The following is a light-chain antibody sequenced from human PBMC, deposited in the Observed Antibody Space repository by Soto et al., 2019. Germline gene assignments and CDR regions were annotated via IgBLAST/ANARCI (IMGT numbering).Light chain of an antibody. CDR3: QQRSNWPRVT. Sequence: EIVLTQSPATLSLSPGERATLSCRASQSVSSDLAWYQQKPGQAPRLLIYDASNRATGIPARFSGSGSGTDFTLTIRSLEPEDFAVYYCQQRSNWPRVTFGPGTKVDIK. V-gene: IGKV3-11*01. CDR2: DAS. J-gene: IGKJ3*01. CDR1: QSVSSD.